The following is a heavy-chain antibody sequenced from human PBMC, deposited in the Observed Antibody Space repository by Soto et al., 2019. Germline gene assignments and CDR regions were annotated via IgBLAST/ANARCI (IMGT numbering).Heavy chain of an antibody. CDR3: ARDQVTMVRGVIIGHWFDP. Sequence: PGGSLRLSCEASGLTFSDYYMSWIRKAQGKGLEWVSYISSSSSYTNYADSVKGRFTISRDNAKNSLYLQMNSLRAEDTAVYYCARDQVTMVRGVIIGHWFDPWGQGTLVTVSS. V-gene: IGHV3-11*05. CDR2: ISSSSSYT. D-gene: IGHD3-10*01. CDR1: GLTFSDYY. J-gene: IGHJ5*02.